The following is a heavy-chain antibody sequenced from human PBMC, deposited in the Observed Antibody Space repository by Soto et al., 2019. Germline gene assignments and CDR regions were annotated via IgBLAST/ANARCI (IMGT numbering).Heavy chain of an antibody. D-gene: IGHD2-15*01. CDR3: ARDGCCGSNRLNWFAP. CDR2: ISYDGSNK. V-gene: IGHV3-30-3*01. CDR1: GFTFSSYA. Sequence: LRLSCAASGFTFSSYAMHWVRQAPGKGLEWVAVISYDGSNKYYADSVKGRFTISRDNSKNTLYLQMNSLRAEDTAVYYCARDGCCGSNRLNWFAPSGQRTLVPGSS. J-gene: IGHJ5*02.